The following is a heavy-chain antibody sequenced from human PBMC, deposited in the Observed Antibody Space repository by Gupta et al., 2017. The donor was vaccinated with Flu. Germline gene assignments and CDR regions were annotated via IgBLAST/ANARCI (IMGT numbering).Heavy chain of an antibody. CDR2: INPDNGGT. J-gene: IGHJ2*01. D-gene: IGHD1-1*01. CDR3: ARISRTTRVSTWYFDV. CDR1: Y. V-gene: IGHV1-2*06. Sequence: YIHWVRQAPGQGLEWMGRINPDNGGTNSAQRYRGRLTMTSDTSINTAFMELTSLRSNDTAVYFCARISRTTRVSTWYFDVWGRGTLVSVSS.